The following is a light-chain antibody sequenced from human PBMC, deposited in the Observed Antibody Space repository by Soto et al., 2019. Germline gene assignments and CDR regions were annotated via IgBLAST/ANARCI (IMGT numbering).Light chain of an antibody. CDR2: DVS. Sequence: QSVLTQPASVSGSPGQSITISCTGTSSDVGGYNYVSWYQQHPGKAPKLMIYDVSNRPSGASNRFSGSKSANTASLTISGLQAEDEADYYCSSYTGSSTYVVFGGGTKVTVL. J-gene: IGLJ2*01. V-gene: IGLV2-14*01. CDR1: SSDVGGYNY. CDR3: SSYTGSSTYVV.